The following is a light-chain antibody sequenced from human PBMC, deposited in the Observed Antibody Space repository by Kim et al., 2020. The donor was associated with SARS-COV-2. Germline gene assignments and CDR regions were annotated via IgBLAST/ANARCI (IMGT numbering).Light chain of an antibody. Sequence: SASVGDRFTIPCRASQSISTWLAWYQQKPGKAPKFLIYKASSLESGVPARFSGSGSGTEFTLTISSLQPDDFATYYCQQYYSNWTFGQGTKVDIK. CDR3: QQYYSNWT. J-gene: IGKJ1*01. V-gene: IGKV1-5*03. CDR1: QSISTW. CDR2: KAS.